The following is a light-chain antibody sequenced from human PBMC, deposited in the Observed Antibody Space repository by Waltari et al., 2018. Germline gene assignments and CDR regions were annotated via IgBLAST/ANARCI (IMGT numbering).Light chain of an antibody. CDR1: QNVYDY. Sequence: EVVLTQSPATLSLSPGETATLSCRASQNVYDYVAWYQQKPGQPPSLLIHAASSRATGIPARFSGSASGRDFTLTISSLEPEDSAIYYCQVGNNFLWTFGQGTKVEIK. CDR2: AAS. V-gene: IGKV3-11*02. CDR3: QVGNNFLWT. J-gene: IGKJ1*01.